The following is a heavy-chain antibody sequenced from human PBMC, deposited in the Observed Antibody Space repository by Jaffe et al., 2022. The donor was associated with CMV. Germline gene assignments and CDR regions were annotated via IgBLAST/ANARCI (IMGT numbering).Heavy chain of an antibody. V-gene: IGHV3-30*18. CDR3: AKDTPPRVVVVAANQGGGYYGMDV. J-gene: IGHJ6*02. Sequence: QVQLVESGGGVVQPGRSLRLSCAASGFTFSSYGMHWVRQAPGKGLEWVAVISYDGSNKYYADSVKGRFTISRDNSKNTLYLQMNSLRAEDTAVYYCAKDTPPRVVVVAANQGGGYYGMDVWGQGTTVTVSS. D-gene: IGHD2-15*01. CDR2: ISYDGSNK. CDR1: GFTFSSYG.